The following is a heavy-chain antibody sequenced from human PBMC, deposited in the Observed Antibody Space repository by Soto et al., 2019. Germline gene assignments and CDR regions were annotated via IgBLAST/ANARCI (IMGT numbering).Heavy chain of an antibody. CDR2: ISSSSSYI. CDR3: ARSGDPWTHAYYYMDV. J-gene: IGHJ6*03. Sequence: GGSLRLSCAASRFTFSSYSMNWVRQAPGKGLEWVSSISSSSSYIYYADSVKGRFTISRDNAKNSLYLQMNSLRAEDTAVYYCARSGDPWTHAYYYMDVWGKGTTVTVSS. CDR1: RFTFSSYS. D-gene: IGHD1-1*01. V-gene: IGHV3-21*01.